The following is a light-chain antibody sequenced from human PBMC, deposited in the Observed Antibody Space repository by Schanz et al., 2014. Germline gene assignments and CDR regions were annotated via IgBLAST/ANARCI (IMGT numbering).Light chain of an antibody. Sequence: QSALTQPASVSGSPGQSITISCTGTSSDVGGYNYVSWYQQHPGKAPKVMIYDVSNRPSGVSNRFSGSKSGYTASLTISGLQAEDEADYYCTSYTSSSTLVFGGGTKVTVL. J-gene: IGLJ3*02. CDR1: SSDVGGYNY. CDR3: TSYTSSSTLV. V-gene: IGLV2-14*01. CDR2: DVS.